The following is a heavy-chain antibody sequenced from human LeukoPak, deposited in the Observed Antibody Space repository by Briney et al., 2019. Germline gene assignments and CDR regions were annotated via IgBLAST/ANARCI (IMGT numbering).Heavy chain of an antibody. CDR2: ISSSSSYI. CDR1: GFTFSSYS. Sequence: GGSLRLSCAASGFTFSSYSMTWVRQAPGKGLEWVSSISSSSSYIYYADSVKGRLTISRDNAKNSLYLQMNSLRAEDTAVYYCARDSSGRFDYWGQGTLVTVSS. V-gene: IGHV3-21*01. J-gene: IGHJ4*02. D-gene: IGHD6-19*01. CDR3: ARDSSGRFDY.